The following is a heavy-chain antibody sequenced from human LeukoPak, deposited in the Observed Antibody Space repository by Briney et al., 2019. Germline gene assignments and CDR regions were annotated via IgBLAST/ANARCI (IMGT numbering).Heavy chain of an antibody. CDR3: ARFYGGNSNGFDI. CDR1: GFIFSDYG. V-gene: IGHV3-21*01. CDR2: ISYSSSHI. D-gene: IGHD4-23*01. Sequence: GGSLRLSCAASGFIFSDYGMNWVRQAPGKGLEWVSSISYSSSHIYYADSVKGRFTISRDNAEKSMYLQMNSLRAEDTAVYYCARFYGGNSNGFDIWGQGTMVTVSS. J-gene: IGHJ3*02.